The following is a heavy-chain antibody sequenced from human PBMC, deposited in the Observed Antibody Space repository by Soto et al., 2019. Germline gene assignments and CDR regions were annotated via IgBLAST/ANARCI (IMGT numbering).Heavy chain of an antibody. CDR2: IYNSGST. D-gene: IGHD3-22*01. CDR1: GGSISSDDYY. Sequence: PSETLSLTCTISGGSISSDDYYWGWILQPPGKGLEWIGNIYNSGSTRYNPSLKSRLIISLDTSKNQFSLKLSSVTAVDTAVYYCARVPYYESSGLGDYWGQGILVTVSS. J-gene: IGHJ4*02. V-gene: IGHV4-30-4*01. CDR3: ARVPYYESSGLGDY.